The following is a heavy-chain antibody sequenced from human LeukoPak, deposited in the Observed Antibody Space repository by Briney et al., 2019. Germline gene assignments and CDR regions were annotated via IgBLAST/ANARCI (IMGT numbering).Heavy chain of an antibody. CDR1: GDSVSSNTAV. V-gene: IGHV6-1*01. D-gene: IGHD5-12*01. Sequence: SQTLSLTCAISGDSVSSNTAVWNWIRQSPSRGLEWLVRTWFRSKWSSDYAVSVESRITIIPDTSKNPFSLQLKSVTPEDTAIYYCARVDIDILGYDAFDIWGQGTMVTVSS. J-gene: IGHJ3*02. CDR3: ARVDIDILGYDAFDI. CDR2: TWFRSKWSS.